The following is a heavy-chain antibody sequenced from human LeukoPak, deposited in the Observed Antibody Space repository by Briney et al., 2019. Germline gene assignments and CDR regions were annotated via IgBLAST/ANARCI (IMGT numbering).Heavy chain of an antibody. V-gene: IGHV1-46*01. D-gene: IGHD1-26*01. CDR1: GYTFTSYY. CDR3: ARSHGGYNIDY. J-gene: IGHJ4*02. Sequence: ASVKVSCKASGYTFTSYYMHWVRQAPGQGLEWMGIINPSGGSTSYAQKFQGRVTMARDTSTSTVYMELSSLRSEDTAVYYCARSHGGYNIDYWGQGTLVTVSS. CDR2: INPSGGST.